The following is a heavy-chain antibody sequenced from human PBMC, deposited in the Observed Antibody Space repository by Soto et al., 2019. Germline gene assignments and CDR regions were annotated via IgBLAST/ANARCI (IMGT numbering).Heavy chain of an antibody. Sequence: SETLSLTCTVSGGSISSGGYYWSWIRQHPGKGLEWIGYIYYSGSTYYNLSLKSRVTISVDTSKNQFSLKLNSVTAADTAVYYCAKYQLLSSWFDPWGQGTLVTVSS. J-gene: IGHJ5*02. D-gene: IGHD2-2*01. V-gene: IGHV4-31*03. CDR2: IYYSGST. CDR1: GGSISSGGYY. CDR3: AKYQLLSSWFDP.